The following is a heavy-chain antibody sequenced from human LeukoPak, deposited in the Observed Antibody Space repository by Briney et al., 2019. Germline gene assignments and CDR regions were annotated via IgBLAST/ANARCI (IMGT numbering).Heavy chain of an antibody. V-gene: IGHV1-69*01. Sequence: SVKVSCKASGGTFSSYAISWVRQAPGQGLEWMGGIIPIFGTANYAQKFQGRVTITADESTSTAYMELSSLRSEDTAVYYCARAGTVYQPPITFDYWGQGTLVTVSS. CDR2: IIPIFGTA. J-gene: IGHJ4*02. CDR1: GGTFSSYA. D-gene: IGHD6-13*01. CDR3: ARAGTVYQPPITFDY.